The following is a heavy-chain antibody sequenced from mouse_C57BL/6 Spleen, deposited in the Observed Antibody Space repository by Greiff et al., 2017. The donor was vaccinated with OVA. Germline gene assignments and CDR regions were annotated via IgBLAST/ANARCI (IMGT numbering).Heavy chain of an antibody. CDR1: GYTFTSYW. CDR2: IHPNSGST. Sequence: QVQLQQPGAELVKPGASVKLSCKASGYTFTSYWMNWVKQRPGQGLEWIGMIHPNSGSTNYNEKFKSKATLTVDKSSSTAYMQLSSLTSEDSAVYYCASYGYDRAWFAYWGQGTLVTVSA. D-gene: IGHD2-2*01. V-gene: IGHV1-64*01. J-gene: IGHJ3*01. CDR3: ASYGYDRAWFAY.